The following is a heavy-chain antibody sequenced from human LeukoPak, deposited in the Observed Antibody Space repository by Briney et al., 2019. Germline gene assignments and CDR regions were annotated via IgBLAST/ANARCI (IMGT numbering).Heavy chain of an antibody. CDR1: GFTVSSNY. D-gene: IGHD6-19*01. J-gene: IGHJ4*02. Sequence: GGSLRLSCAAYGFTVSSNYMSWVRQAPGEGLERVSVIYSGGSTYYADSVKGRFTISRDNSKHTLYLQMNSLRAEDTAVYYCAMRGVSSGWFNDYWGQGTLVTVSS. V-gene: IGHV3-53*01. CDR2: IYSGGST. CDR3: AMRGVSSGWFNDY.